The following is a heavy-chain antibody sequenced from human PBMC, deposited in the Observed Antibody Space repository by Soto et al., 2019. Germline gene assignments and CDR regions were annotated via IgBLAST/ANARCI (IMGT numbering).Heavy chain of an antibody. Sequence: EVQLVESGGGLVQPGGSLRLSCAASGFTVSSSYMSWVLQAPGKGLEWVSVIYTAGSTNYADSVKGRFTISRDNSKHTLYLQLNSLRADDTAVYYCARDSYSRYWGQGTLVTVSS. D-gene: IGHD6-13*01. J-gene: IGHJ4*02. CDR3: ARDSYSRY. CDR1: GFTVSSSY. CDR2: IYTAGST. V-gene: IGHV3-66*01.